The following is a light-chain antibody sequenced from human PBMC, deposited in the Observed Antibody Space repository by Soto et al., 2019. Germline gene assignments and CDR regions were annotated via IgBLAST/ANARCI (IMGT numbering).Light chain of an antibody. CDR3: QQHDTRPTMT. V-gene: IGKV1-33*01. CDR2: VAS. J-gene: IGKJ5*01. CDR1: QDIDNY. Sequence: IQVTQSPSPLSASVGESVTITCRASQDIDNYLNWYQHRPGEAPKLLIYVASYLETGVSTRFSGSGSGTDFDFTITSMRPEDYSSYYCQQHDTRPTMTFGQGTRLE.